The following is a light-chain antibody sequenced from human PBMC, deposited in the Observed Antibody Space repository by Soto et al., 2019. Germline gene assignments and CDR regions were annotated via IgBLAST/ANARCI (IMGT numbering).Light chain of an antibody. CDR1: SSDIGYYNF. CDR2: EVT. Sequence: QSVLTQPASVSGSPGQSITISCKGTSSDIGYYNFVSWYQQHPGKAPKLMIYEVTHRPSGVSDRFSGSKSGNSASLTISGLQDEDEADYYCKSYTRSSSYVFGTGTKLTVL. V-gene: IGLV2-14*01. CDR3: KSYTRSSSYV. J-gene: IGLJ1*01.